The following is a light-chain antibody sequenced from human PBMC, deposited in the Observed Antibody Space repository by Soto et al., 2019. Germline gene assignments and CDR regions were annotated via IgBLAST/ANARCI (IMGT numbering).Light chain of an antibody. V-gene: IGKV1-39*01. J-gene: IGKJ5*01. CDR1: QRISSY. CDR3: QQYNSYWT. CDR2: AVS. Sequence: DTQMTHSPSSQCAVVGDCVSLTFRASQRISSYLNWYQQKPGKAPKLLIYAVSSLQSGVPSRFSGSGSGTEFTLTISSMQPDDFATYYCQQYNSYWTFGQGTRLEI.